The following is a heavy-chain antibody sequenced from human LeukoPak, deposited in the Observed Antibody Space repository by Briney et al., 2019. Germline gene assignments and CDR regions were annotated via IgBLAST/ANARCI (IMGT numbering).Heavy chain of an antibody. CDR2: ISNDGNDK. Sequence: GGSLRLSCAASGLTFSTYAMHWVRQAPGKGLEWVAVISNDGNDKYNADSVKGRFTISRDNSKNMVYLQTNSLRVKDTAVYYCARDGDTSASGYYFDSWGQGTLVTVSS. V-gene: IGHV3-30-3*01. CDR3: ARDGDTSASGYYFDS. D-gene: IGHD6-13*01. J-gene: IGHJ4*02. CDR1: GLTFSTYA.